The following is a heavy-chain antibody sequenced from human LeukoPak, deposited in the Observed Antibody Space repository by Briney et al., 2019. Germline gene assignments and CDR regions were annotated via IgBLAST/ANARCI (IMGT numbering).Heavy chain of an antibody. V-gene: IGHV1-3*01. CDR1: GYIFSTYA. CDR2: INAGNGNT. CDR3: ARAEWLQFGHFDY. Sequence: ASVKVSCKASGYIFSTYALHWVRQAPGQRLEWMGWINAGNGNTKYSQKFQGRVTITRDTSASTAYMELSSLGSEDTAVYYCARAEWLQFGHFDYWGQGTLVTVSS. D-gene: IGHD5-24*01. J-gene: IGHJ4*02.